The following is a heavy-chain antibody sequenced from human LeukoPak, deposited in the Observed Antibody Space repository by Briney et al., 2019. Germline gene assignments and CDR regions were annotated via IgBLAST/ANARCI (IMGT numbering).Heavy chain of an antibody. CDR2: IYDSGST. D-gene: IGHD1-26*01. V-gene: IGHV4-30-2*01. CDR3: ARSRDTWADY. CDR1: GGSISSGAYY. Sequence: PSETLSLTCTVSGGSISSGAYYWSWIRQPPGKGLEWIGYIYDSGSTYYNPSLKSRVTISIDRSKNQFSLKLSSVTAADTAVYYCARSRDTWADYWGQGILVTVSS. J-gene: IGHJ4*02.